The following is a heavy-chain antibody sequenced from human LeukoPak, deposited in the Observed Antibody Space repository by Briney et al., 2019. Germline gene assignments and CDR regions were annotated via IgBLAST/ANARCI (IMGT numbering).Heavy chain of an antibody. CDR2: IGSTAGGT. D-gene: IGHD3-10*01. CDR3: VKDAFYGSGTYYNS. CDR1: GFIFSNYG. J-gene: IGHJ5*02. V-gene: IGHV3-23*01. Sequence: GGSLRLSCAASGFIFSNYGMRWVRQAPGEGLEWVSGIGSTAGGTYYADSVKGRFTISRDNSKNTLFLQMNSLGAEDTAVYFCVKDAFYGSGTYYNSWGQVTLVIVSS.